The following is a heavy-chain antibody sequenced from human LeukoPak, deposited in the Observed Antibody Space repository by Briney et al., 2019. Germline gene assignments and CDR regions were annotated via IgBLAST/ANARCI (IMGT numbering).Heavy chain of an antibody. CDR2: ISYDGSNK. CDR1: GFTFSSYA. V-gene: IGHV3-30-3*01. CDR3: ASSSGSYANDN. D-gene: IGHD1-26*01. Sequence: GGSLRLSCAAPGFTFSSYAMHWVRQAPGKGLEWVAVISYDGSNKYYADSVKGRFTISRDNSKNTLYLQMNSLRAEDTAVYYCASSSGSYANDNWGQGTLVTVPS. J-gene: IGHJ4*02.